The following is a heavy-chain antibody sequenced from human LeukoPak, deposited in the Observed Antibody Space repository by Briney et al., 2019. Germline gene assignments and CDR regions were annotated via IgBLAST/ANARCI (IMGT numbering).Heavy chain of an antibody. CDR1: GDSISSYY. J-gene: IGHJ4*02. V-gene: IGHV4-4*07. Sequence: SETLSLTYTVSGDSISSYYWSWIRPPAGKGLEWIGRIHPSGSTNYNPSLKSRVTLSVDTSKNEFSLKLSSVTAADTAVYYCARGPPPDLDYWGRGTLVTVSS. CDR2: IHPSGST. CDR3: ARGPPPDLDY.